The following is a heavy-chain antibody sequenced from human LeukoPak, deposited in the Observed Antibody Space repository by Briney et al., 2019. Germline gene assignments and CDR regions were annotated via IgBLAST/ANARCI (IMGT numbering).Heavy chain of an antibody. J-gene: IGHJ4*02. CDR1: GFAFSSYA. CDR3: AKGSRDYYDSSGYYYYFDY. CDR2: TSSSGSNT. Sequence: GGSLRLSCAASGFAFSSYAMSWVRQAPGKGLEWVSATSSSGSNTNYPDSVKGRFTISRDNSKNTLYLQMNSLRTEDTAVYYCAKGSRDYYDSSGYYYYFDYWGQGTLVTASS. D-gene: IGHD3-22*01. V-gene: IGHV3-23*01.